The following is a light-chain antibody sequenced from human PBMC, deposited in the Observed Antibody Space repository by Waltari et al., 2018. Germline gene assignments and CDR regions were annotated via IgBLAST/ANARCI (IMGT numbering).Light chain of an antibody. CDR3: CSYAGNYIWV. J-gene: IGLJ3*02. CDR1: SSDIGRSDI. CDR2: DVS. V-gene: IGLV2-23*02. Sequence: QSALTQPASVSGSPAQSVTISCPGASSDIGRSDIVPWYQQHPGNAPKLIICDVSKRPSGVSDRFSGSKSGDTASLTISGLQFEDEADYYCCSYAGNYIWVFGGGTRLTVL.